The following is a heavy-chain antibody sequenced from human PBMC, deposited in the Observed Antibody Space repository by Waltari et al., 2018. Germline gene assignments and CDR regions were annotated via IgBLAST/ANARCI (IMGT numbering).Heavy chain of an antibody. Sequence: QVQLQQWGAGQLQPSETLSLTCAVYGGSFSGYYWGWIRQPPGKGLEWFGEINHNGNGNYNPALRSRRTMLVETSRSQFSLKVNSVTAADTAVYYGVRLEDCSGPGGNCYSGDSFALDVWGQGTTVTVSS. CDR1: GGSFSGYY. CDR2: INHNGNG. V-gene: IGHV4-34*02. CDR3: VRLEDCSGPGGNCYSGDSFALDV. J-gene: IGHJ6*02. D-gene: IGHD2-15*01.